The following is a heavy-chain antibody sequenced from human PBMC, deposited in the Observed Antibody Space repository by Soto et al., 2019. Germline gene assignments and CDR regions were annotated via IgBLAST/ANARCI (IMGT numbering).Heavy chain of an antibody. V-gene: IGHV3-21*01. CDR2: ISLSGSQI. D-gene: IGHD2-21*01. CDR1: GLMYSSYS. Sequence: EVQLVESGGGLVKPGGSVRLSCVASGLMYSSYSMSWVRQAPGKGLEWVAFISLSGSQINYAASVEGRFTISRDNAMNALYLQMNTGRVEDTAIYYCARVISCGGGTCSSVHQYYGMDVWGPGTTVTVSS. J-gene: IGHJ6*02. CDR3: ARVISCGGGTCSSVHQYYGMDV.